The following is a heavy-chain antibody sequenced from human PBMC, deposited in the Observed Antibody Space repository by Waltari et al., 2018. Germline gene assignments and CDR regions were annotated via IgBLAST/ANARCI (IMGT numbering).Heavy chain of an antibody. D-gene: IGHD3-22*01. CDR2: IKHTGNT. J-gene: IGHJ5*02. CDR3: ARPLPVGGYYWDL. Sequence: QVQLQLWGAGLLKPSETLSLTCAAHGGSFSDYYWTWIRQPPGMGLEWIGEIKHTGNTNYNPSLKSRVTLSIDTSKSQISLNLRSVTAADTAVYYCARPLPVGGYYWDLWAQGTLVTVSS. V-gene: IGHV4-34*01. CDR1: GGSFSDYY.